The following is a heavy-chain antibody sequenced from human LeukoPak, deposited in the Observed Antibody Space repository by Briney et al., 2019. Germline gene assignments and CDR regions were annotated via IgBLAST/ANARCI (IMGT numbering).Heavy chain of an antibody. CDR2: INPNSGGT. CDR1: GGTFSSYA. CDR3: ARDWDSSSPDAFDI. J-gene: IGHJ3*02. V-gene: IGHV1-2*02. D-gene: IGHD6-6*01. Sequence: ASVKVSCKASGGTFSSYAISWVRQAPGQGLEWMGWINPNSGGTNYAQKFQGRVTMTRDTSISTAYMELSRLRSDDTAVYYCARDWDSSSPDAFDIWGQGTMVTVSS.